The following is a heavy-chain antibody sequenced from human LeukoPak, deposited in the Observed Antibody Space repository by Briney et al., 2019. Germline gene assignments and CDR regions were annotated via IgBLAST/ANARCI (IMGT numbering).Heavy chain of an antibody. CDR3: VRDVGAVRGEVYFDY. D-gene: IGHD3-10*01. V-gene: IGHV3-21*06. J-gene: IGHJ4*02. CDR2: ITGSGPYM. Sequence: GGSLRLSCAASGFTFSTFAMHWVRMSPGKGLEWVSSITGSGPYMLYADSVKHRFTISRDNTKNLLYLEMNSLRAEDTAMYFCVRDVGAVRGEVYFDYWGQGTLVTVSS. CDR1: GFTFSTFA.